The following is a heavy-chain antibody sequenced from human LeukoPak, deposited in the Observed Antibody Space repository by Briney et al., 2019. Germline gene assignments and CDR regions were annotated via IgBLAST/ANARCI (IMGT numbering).Heavy chain of an antibody. CDR3: ARSGRSAAGRDTFDI. CDR1: GYNFNNHW. Sequence: GESLKISCKGSGYNFNNHWIAWVRQTPGKGLEWMGIIYPGDSEARYGPSFQGQVTFSADKSITSVYLQWSSLKASDSAMCYCARSGRSAAGRDTFDIWGQGTVVIVSS. CDR2: IYPGDSEA. J-gene: IGHJ3*02. V-gene: IGHV5-51*01. D-gene: IGHD6-13*01.